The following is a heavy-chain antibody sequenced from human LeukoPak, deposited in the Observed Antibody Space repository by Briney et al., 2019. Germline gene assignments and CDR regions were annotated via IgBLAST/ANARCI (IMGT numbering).Heavy chain of an antibody. D-gene: IGHD4-17*01. CDR2: IIPIFGTA. J-gene: IGHJ6*03. CDR3: SRDTDDGDYGVGYYYYYMDV. V-gene: IGHV1-69*05. Sequence: GSSVKISSKASGGTLSSYAISCVRQAPGQGLEWMGGIIPIFGTANYAQKFQGRVTITTDESTGTAYMDLSSLRSEDTAVYYCSRDTDDGDYGVGYYYYYMDVWGKGTMVTVSS. CDR1: GGTLSSYA.